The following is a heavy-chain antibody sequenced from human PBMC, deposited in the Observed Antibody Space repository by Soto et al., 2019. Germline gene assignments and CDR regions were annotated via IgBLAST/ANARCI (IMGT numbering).Heavy chain of an antibody. CDR2: IKHSRSYS. J-gene: IGHJ4*02. CDR3: AREGPMLRGVTDEDF. V-gene: IGHV3-21*05. D-gene: IGHD3-10*01. Sequence: GSLTLSCETHGINFSSNRMPWAPQIPGKGLEWVSYIKHSRSYSVYVESLRGRFTISRDNAKNSVYLQMNSLRAEDTAVYYCAREGPMLRGVTDEDFWGQGTLVTVSS. CDR1: GINFSSNR.